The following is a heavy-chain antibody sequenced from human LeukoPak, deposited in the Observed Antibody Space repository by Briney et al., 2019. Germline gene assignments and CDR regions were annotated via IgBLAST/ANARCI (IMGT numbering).Heavy chain of an antibody. D-gene: IGHD1-26*01. CDR2: ISSGGTYK. V-gene: IGHV3-21*01. Sequence: PGGSLRLSCAASGFTFSDYTMNWVRQAPGKGLEWVSSISSGGTYKYYADSVKGRFTISRDNAQNSLYLQMNSLRAEDTAVYYCARVVGSYYGYFDYWGQGTLVTVSS. CDR1: GFTFSDYT. J-gene: IGHJ4*02. CDR3: ARVVGSYYGYFDY.